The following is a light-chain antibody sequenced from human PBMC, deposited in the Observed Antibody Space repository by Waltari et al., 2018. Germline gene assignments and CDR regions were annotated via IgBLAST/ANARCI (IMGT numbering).Light chain of an antibody. CDR3: QHYDTSPLT. Sequence: IVLTQSPGTLSLSPGERATLSCRASQTVGKNYLALFQQRPGQPPRLLIYDASARATGIPDRFSGSGSGTDFTLTISRLEPEDFAVYYCQHYDTSPLTFGQGTKVEIK. CDR1: QTVGKNY. V-gene: IGKV3-20*01. CDR2: DAS. J-gene: IGKJ1*01.